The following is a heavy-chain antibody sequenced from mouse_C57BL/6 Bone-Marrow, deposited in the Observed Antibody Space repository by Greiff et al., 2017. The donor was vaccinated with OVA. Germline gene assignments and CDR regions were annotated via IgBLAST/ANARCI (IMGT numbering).Heavy chain of an antibody. CDR2: IDPSDSET. J-gene: IGHJ2*01. V-gene: IGHV1-52*01. Sequence: QVQLQQPGAELVRPGSSVTLSCKASGYTFTSYWMHWVKQRPIQGLEWIGNIDPSDSETHTNQKFKDKATLTVDKSSSTAYMQLSSLTSEDSAVYYYARGWLDYWGQGTTLTVSS. CDR3: ARGWLDY. D-gene: IGHD2-3*01. CDR1: GYTFTSYW.